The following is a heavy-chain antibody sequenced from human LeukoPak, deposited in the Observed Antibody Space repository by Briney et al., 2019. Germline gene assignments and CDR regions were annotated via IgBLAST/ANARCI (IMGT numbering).Heavy chain of an antibody. D-gene: IGHD3-10*01. V-gene: IGHV1-2*02. CDR2: INPNSGGT. CDR3: ARHVSGSGSYGEYYYYYYYMDV. CDR1: GYTFTGYY. J-gene: IGHJ6*03. Sequence: ASVKVSCKASGYTFTGYYMHWVRQAPGQGLEWMGWINPNSGGTNYAQKFQGRVTMTRDTSISTAYMELSRLRSDDTAVYYCARHVSGSGSYGEYYYYYYYMDVWGKGTTVTVSS.